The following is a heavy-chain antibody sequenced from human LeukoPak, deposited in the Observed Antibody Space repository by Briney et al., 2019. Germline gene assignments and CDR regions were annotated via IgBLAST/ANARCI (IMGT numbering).Heavy chain of an antibody. V-gene: IGHV3-48*04. CDR3: AELGITMIGGV. J-gene: IGHJ6*04. CDR2: ISSSGSTI. D-gene: IGHD3-10*02. CDR1: RFTFSSYS. Sequence: GGSLRLSCAASRFTFSSYSMNWVRQAPGKGLEWVSSISSSGSTIYYADSVKGRFTISRDNAKNSLYLQMNSLRAEDTAVYYCAELGITMIGGVWGKGTTVTISS.